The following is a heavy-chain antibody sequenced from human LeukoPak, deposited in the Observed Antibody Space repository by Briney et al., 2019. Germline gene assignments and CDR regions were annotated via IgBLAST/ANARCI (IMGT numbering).Heavy chain of an antibody. Sequence: GGSLRLSCAASGFTFSSYAMSWVRQAPGKGLEWVSAISGSGGSTYYADSVKGRFTISRDNSKNTLYLQMNSLGAEDTAVYYCANPFYGSGPFNSGRDYWGQGTLVTVSS. CDR1: GFTFSSYA. D-gene: IGHD3-10*01. V-gene: IGHV3-23*01. CDR3: ANPFYGSGPFNSGRDY. J-gene: IGHJ4*02. CDR2: ISGSGGST.